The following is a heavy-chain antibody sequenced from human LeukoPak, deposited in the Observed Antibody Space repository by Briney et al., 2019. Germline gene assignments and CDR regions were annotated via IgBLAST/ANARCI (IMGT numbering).Heavy chain of an antibody. CDR1: GFTLSSYS. J-gene: IGHJ6*02. CDR3: ASGCGGDCYGMDV. V-gene: IGHV3-21*01. CDR2: ISSRSVYI. D-gene: IGHD2-21*01. Sequence: PGGSLRLSCAASGFTLSSYSMNWVRQAPGKGLEWVASISSRSVYIYYSDSVKGRFTISRDNAKNLLYLQMNSLRSEDTAVYYCASGCGGDCYGMDVWGQGATVTVSS.